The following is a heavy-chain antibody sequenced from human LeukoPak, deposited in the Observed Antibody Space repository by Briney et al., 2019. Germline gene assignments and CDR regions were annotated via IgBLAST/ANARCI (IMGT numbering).Heavy chain of an antibody. J-gene: IGHJ4*02. CDR2: ISGSGGST. Sequence: PGGSLRLSCAASGFTFNSYAMSWVRQAPGKGLEWVSAISGSGGSTNYADSVKGRFTISRDNSKNTLYLQMNSLRAEDTAVYYCAKDTAILDYGGNSGFDYWGQGTLVTVSS. CDR1: GFTFNSYA. D-gene: IGHD4-23*01. CDR3: AKDTAILDYGGNSGFDY. V-gene: IGHV3-23*01.